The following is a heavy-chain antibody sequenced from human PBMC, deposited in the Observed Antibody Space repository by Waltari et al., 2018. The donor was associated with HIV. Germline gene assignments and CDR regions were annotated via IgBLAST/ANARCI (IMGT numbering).Heavy chain of an antibody. CDR1: GFTFNKYA. CDR3: AKESGAIGTPLNDY. D-gene: IGHD1-26*01. V-gene: IGHV3-23*01. CDR2: IRDSGDGT. J-gene: IGHJ4*02. Sequence: EVHLLESGGGLVQPGGSLRLSCAASGFTFNKYARSWVRQATGKGLEWVSGIRDSGDGTYYADSGKGRFTISRDNSKGTLYLQMNSLRVEDTAVYYCAKESGAIGTPLNDYWGQGTLVTVSS.